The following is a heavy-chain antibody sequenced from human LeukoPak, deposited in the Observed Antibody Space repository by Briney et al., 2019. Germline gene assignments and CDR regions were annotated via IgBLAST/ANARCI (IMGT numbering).Heavy chain of an antibody. Sequence: GGSLRLSCAASGFTFSSYWMSWVRQAPGKGLEWVANIKQDGSEKHYVDSVKGRFTISRDNAKNSLYLQMNSLRAEDTAVYYCARAQLWFGTYYFDYWGQGTLVTVSS. CDR1: GFTFSSYW. CDR2: IKQDGSEK. V-gene: IGHV3-7*04. J-gene: IGHJ4*02. D-gene: IGHD3-10*01. CDR3: ARAQLWFGTYYFDY.